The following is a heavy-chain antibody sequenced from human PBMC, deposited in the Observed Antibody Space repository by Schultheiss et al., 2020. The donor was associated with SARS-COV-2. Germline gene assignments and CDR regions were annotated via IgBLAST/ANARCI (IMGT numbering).Heavy chain of an antibody. J-gene: IGHJ3*02. D-gene: IGHD3-3*01. CDR2: INPNSGGT. Sequence: GESLKISCKASGGTFSSYAISWVRQAPGQGLEWMGWINPNSGGTNYAQKLQGRVTMTTDTSTSTAYMELRSLRSDDTAVYYCARDGKLWSGYFDPSAFDIWGQGTMVTVSS. CDR3: ARDGKLWSGYFDPSAFDI. CDR1: GGTFSSYA. V-gene: IGHV1-18*01.